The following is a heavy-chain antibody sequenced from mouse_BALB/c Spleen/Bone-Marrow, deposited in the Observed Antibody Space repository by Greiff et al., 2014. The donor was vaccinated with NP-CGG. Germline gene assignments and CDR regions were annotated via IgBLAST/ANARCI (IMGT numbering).Heavy chain of an antibody. CDR3: ARDGNWFPY. V-gene: IGHV1-54*01. CDR1: GYAFTNYF. J-gene: IGHJ3*01. CDR2: LNPGSGGT. D-gene: IGHD2-1*01. Sequence: QVQLKESGAELVRPGTSVQVSCKASGYAFTNYFLEWVTQRPGPGLEWIGVLNPGSGGTNYNKKFKGKATLTADKSSSTAYMQLSSLTSDDSAVYFCARDGNWFPYWGQGTLVTVSA.